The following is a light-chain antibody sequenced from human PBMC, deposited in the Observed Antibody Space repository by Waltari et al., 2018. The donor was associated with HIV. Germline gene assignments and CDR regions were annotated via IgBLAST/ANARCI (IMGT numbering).Light chain of an antibody. CDR2: WAS. J-gene: IGKJ4*01. V-gene: IGKV4-1*01. CDR1: QSVLYSSNNKNY. CDR3: QQYYSTPPLT. Sequence: DIVMTQSPDSLAVSLGERATINCKSSQSVLYSSNNKNYLAWYQQKPVQPPKLLIYWASTRQSGVPDRFSGSGSGTDFTLTISSLQAEDVAVYYCQQYYSTPPLTFGGGTKVEIK.